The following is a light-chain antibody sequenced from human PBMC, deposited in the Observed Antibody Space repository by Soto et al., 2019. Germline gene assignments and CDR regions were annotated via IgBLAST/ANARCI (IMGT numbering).Light chain of an antibody. CDR1: QTVSRSY. CDR2: GAS. CDR3: QHFDSSPT. J-gene: IGKJ4*01. V-gene: IGKV3-20*01. Sequence: EIVLTQSPGTLSLSPGESATLSCRASQTVSRSYFVWYQQQPGQAPRLLIYGASARAAGIPDRFSGTGSGTESTLTISRLEPEDFAVYFCQHFDSSPTFGGGTKVEIK.